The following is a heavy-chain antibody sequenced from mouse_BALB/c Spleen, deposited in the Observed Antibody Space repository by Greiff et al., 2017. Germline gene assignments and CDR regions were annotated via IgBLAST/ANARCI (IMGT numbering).Heavy chain of an antibody. CDR1: GYTFTSYT. J-gene: IGHJ2*01. CDR3: ARWATADY. D-gene: IGHD1-2*01. CDR2: INPSSGYT. Sequence: QVQLKQSAAELARPGASVKMSCKASGYTFTSYTMHWVKQRPGQGLEWIGYINPSSGYTEYNQKFKDKTTLTADKSSSTAYMQLSSLTSEDSAVYYCARWATADYWGQGTTLTVSS. V-gene: IGHV1-4*02.